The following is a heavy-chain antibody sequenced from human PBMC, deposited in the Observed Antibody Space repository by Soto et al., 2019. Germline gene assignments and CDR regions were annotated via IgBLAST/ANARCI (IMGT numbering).Heavy chain of an antibody. D-gene: IGHD6-19*01. J-gene: IGHJ4*02. Sequence: ASGKVSCKASGGSFRRNGISWVRQAPGQGLEWMGGIIPMLGTPNYGQKFRGRVTINADESASTAYMELSSLRSEDTAVYYCARDSFDSSGWYGDYWGQGTLVTVSS. CDR3: ARDSFDSSGWYGDY. CDR2: IIPMLGTP. V-gene: IGHV1-69*13. CDR1: GGSFRRNG.